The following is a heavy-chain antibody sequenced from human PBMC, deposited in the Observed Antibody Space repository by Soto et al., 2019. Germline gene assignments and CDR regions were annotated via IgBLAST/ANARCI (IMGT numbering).Heavy chain of an antibody. V-gene: IGHV3-7*01. CDR2: IKQDGGEK. CDR1: GFTFSGYW. D-gene: IGHD6-19*01. CDR3: ARDRWWLVH. Sequence: EVPLVESGGGLVQPGGSLRLSCAASGFTFSGYWMNWVRQAPGKGLEWVANIKQDGGEKYYVDSVKGRFTISRDNANNSLYLQMNSRRAEDTAVYYCARDRWWLVHWGQGTLVTVSS. J-gene: IGHJ4*02.